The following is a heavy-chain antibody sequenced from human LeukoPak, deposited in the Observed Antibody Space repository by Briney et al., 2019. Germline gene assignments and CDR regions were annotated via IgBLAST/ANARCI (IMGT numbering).Heavy chain of an antibody. CDR2: IYPGDSDT. CDR1: GYSFSRFW. V-gene: IGHV5-51*01. CDR3: ARHMNWLDP. Sequence: GESLKISCKGSGYSFSRFWIGWVRQMPGKGLEWMGIIYPGDSDTRYSPSFQGQVTISADKSISSAYLQWSSLKASDTAIYYCARHMNWLDPWGQGTLVTVSS. J-gene: IGHJ5*02.